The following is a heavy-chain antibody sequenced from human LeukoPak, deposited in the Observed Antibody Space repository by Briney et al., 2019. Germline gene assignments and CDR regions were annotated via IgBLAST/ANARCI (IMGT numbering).Heavy chain of an antibody. CDR3: ARVGSASPVTSSGHTIDY. CDR2: ITITSTYI. J-gene: IGHJ4*02. CDR1: GFSLYTYS. D-gene: IGHD3-22*01. V-gene: IGHV3-21*01. Sequence: GGSLRLSCAVSGFSLYTYSMNWVRQAPGKGLEGVSSITITSTYIYYADSVKGRFTISRDNAKNSLYLQMNSLRVEDTAVYYCARVGSASPVTSSGHTIDYWGQGTLVIVSS.